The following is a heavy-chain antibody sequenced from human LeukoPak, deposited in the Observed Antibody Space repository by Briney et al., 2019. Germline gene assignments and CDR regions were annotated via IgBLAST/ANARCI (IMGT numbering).Heavy chain of an antibody. D-gene: IGHD3-10*01. CDR1: GYTLTELS. J-gene: IGHJ6*03. CDR2: FDPEDGET. Sequence: ASVKVSCKVSGYTLTELSMHWVRQAPGKGLEWMGGFDPEDGETIYAQKFQGGVTMTEDTSTDTAYMELSSLRSEDTAVYYCATGVMARWFGEFPQDMDVWGKGTTVTVSS. V-gene: IGHV1-24*01. CDR3: ATGVMARWFGEFPQDMDV.